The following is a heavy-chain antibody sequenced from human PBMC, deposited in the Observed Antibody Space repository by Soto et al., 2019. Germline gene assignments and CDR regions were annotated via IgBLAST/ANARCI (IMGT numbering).Heavy chain of an antibody. CDR2: INHSGST. CDR1: GGSFSGYY. CDR3: ARGDGSSSLGWFDP. V-gene: IGHV4-34*01. Sequence: PSETLSLTCAVYGGSFSGYYWSWIRQPPGKGLEWIGEINHSGSTNYNPSLKSRVTISVDTSKNQFSLKLSSVTAADTAVYYCARGDGSSSLGWFDPWGQGTLVTVSS. D-gene: IGHD6-13*01. J-gene: IGHJ5*02.